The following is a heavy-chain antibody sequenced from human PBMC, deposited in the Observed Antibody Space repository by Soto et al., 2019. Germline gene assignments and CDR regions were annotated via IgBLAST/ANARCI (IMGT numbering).Heavy chain of an antibody. D-gene: IGHD3-22*01. Sequence: GGSLRLSCAASGFTFSSYGMHWVRQAPGKGLEWVAVISYDGSNKYYADSVKGRFTISRDNSKNTLYLQMDSLRAEDTAVYYCAKDRTSFDSSGSLDYWGQGTLVTVSS. V-gene: IGHV3-30*18. CDR2: ISYDGSNK. CDR3: AKDRTSFDSSGSLDY. CDR1: GFTFSSYG. J-gene: IGHJ4*02.